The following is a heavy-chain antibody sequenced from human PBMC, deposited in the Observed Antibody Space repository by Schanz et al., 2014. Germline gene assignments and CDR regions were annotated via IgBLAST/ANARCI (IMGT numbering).Heavy chain of an antibody. CDR3: ARPSDSSWYMDV. CDR1: GFNISTYG. Sequence: VQLVESGGGVVQPGRSLRLSCAASGFNISTYGMHWVRQAPGKGLEWVAVIWYDGSKKYYADSVKGRFTISRDNSKNTLYLQMNSLRAEDTAVYYCARPSDSSWYMDVWGKGTTVTVSS. J-gene: IGHJ6*03. CDR2: IWYDGSKK. V-gene: IGHV3-33*01. D-gene: IGHD2-21*02.